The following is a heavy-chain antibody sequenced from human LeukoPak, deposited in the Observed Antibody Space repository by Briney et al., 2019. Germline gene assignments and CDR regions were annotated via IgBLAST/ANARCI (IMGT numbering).Heavy chain of an antibody. D-gene: IGHD6-6*01. CDR1: GGSISSSSYY. J-gene: IGHJ4*02. CDR3: AQYSSSSVYFDS. V-gene: IGHV4-39*07. Sequence: SETLSLTCTVSGGSISSSSYYWGWIRQPPGKGLEWIGSVYYTGASYYNPSLKSRVTISVDRSKNQFSLKVSSVTAADTAVYYCAQYSSSSVYFDSWGLGTLVTVSS. CDR2: VYYTGAS.